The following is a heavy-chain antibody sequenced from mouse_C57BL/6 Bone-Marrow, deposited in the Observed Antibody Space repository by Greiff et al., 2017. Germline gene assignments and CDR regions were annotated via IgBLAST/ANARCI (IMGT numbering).Heavy chain of an antibody. D-gene: IGHD1-1*01. V-gene: IGHV3-6*01. Sequence: EVKLMESGPGLVKPSQSLSLTCSVTGYSITSGYYWNWIRQFPGNKLEWMGSISYDGSNNYNPSLKNRISITRDTSKNQFFLKLNSVTSEDTATYYCARAPYYGSTYYFDYWGQGTTLTVSS. CDR3: ARAPYYGSTYYFDY. J-gene: IGHJ2*01. CDR1: GYSITSGYY. CDR2: ISYDGSN.